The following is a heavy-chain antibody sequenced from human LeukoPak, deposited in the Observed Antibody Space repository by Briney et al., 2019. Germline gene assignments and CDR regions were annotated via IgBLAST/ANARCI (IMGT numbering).Heavy chain of an antibody. V-gene: IGHV5-10-1*01. J-gene: IGHJ4*02. D-gene: IGHD6-13*01. CDR1: GYSFTSYW. CDR2: IDPSDSYT. Sequence: PGESLKISCKGSGYSFTSYWISWVRQMPGKGLEWMGRIDPSDSYTNYSPPFQGHVTISADKSISTAYLQWSSLKASDTAMYYCARSEVINIAAAADYWGQGTLVTVSS. CDR3: ARSEVINIAAAADY.